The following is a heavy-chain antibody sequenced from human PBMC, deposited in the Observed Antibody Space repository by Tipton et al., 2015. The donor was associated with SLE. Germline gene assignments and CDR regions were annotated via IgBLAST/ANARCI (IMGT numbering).Heavy chain of an antibody. Sequence: LRLSCTVSGGSISSSSYYWGWIRQPPGKGLEWIGSIYYSGSIYYNPSLKSRVTISVDTSKNQFSLKLSSVTAADTAVYYCAGRWVIAAAGLGDYFDYWGQGTLVTVSS. D-gene: IGHD6-13*01. CDR3: AGRWVIAAAGLGDYFDY. CDR2: IYYSGSI. J-gene: IGHJ4*02. V-gene: IGHV4-39*07. CDR1: GGSISSSSYY.